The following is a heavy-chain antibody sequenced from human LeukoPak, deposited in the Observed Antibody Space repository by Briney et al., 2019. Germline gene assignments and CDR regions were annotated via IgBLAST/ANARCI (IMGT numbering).Heavy chain of an antibody. CDR3: AREWSGSYYSRSFDY. Sequence: GGSLRLSCAASGFTFSSYWVHWVRQAPGKGLVWVSRINSDGSSTSYADSVKGRFTISRDNAKNTLYLQMNSLRAEDTAVYYCAREWSGSYYSRSFDYWGQGTLVTVSS. D-gene: IGHD1-26*01. CDR1: GFTFSSYW. V-gene: IGHV3-74*01. CDR2: INSDGSST. J-gene: IGHJ4*02.